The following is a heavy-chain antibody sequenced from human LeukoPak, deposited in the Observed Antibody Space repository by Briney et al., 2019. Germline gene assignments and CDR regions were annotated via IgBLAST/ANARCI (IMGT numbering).Heavy chain of an antibody. J-gene: IGHJ4*02. Sequence: PGGSLRLSCAASGFTFSSSWMHWVRHAPGKGPVWVSGINSDGRNTTYADSVKGRFTVSRDNAKNTLFLQMNSLRAEDTAVYFCAMTFASGSYYRYFDYWGQGTLVTVSS. CDR3: AMTFASGSYYRYFDY. D-gene: IGHD3-10*01. CDR1: GFTFSSSW. V-gene: IGHV3-74*01. CDR2: INSDGRNT.